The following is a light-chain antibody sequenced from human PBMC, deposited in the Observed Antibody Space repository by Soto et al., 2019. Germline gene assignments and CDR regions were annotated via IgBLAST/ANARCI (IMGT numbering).Light chain of an antibody. J-gene: IGKJ4*01. CDR2: GAS. V-gene: IGKV3-20*01. Sequence: DIVLTQSQGTLSLSPGDRASISCRASQSVSSSYLAWYQQKPGQAPRLLIYGASNRATGIADRFSGSGSGTDFTLTISRLEPEDFAVYYCQQYDNSPLTFGGGTKVDIK. CDR3: QQYDNSPLT. CDR1: QSVSSSY.